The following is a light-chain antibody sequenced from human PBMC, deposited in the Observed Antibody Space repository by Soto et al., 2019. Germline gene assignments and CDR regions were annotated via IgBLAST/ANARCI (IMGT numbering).Light chain of an antibody. J-gene: IGKJ1*01. CDR2: DAS. CDR1: ESISSW. V-gene: IGKV1-5*01. Sequence: DIQMTQSPSTLSASVGDRVTITCRASESISSWLAWYQQKQGKAPKLLIYDASSLESGVPSRFSCSGSGTEFTLTISSLQPDDFATYYCQQYNSYWTFGQGTKVEIK. CDR3: QQYNSYWT.